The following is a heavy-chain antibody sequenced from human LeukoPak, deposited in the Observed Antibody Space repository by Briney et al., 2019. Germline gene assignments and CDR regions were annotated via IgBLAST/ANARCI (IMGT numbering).Heavy chain of an antibody. Sequence: GESLKISCKNSGYSFTSYWIGWVRQMPANGLEWMGIIYPGDSDTKYSTSFQGQVTISADKSISPAYLQWSSLKASDTAMYYCARSWVAGYGTVLDFWGQGTLVTVSS. CDR2: IYPGDSDT. J-gene: IGHJ4*02. V-gene: IGHV5-51*01. CDR1: GYSFTSYW. CDR3: ARSWVAGYGTVLDF. D-gene: IGHD6-19*01.